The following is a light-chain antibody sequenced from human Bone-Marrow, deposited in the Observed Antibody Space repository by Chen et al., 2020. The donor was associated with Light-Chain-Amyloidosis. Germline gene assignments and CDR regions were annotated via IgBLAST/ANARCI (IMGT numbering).Light chain of an antibody. CDR1: SGSIATNY. CDR2: EDD. J-gene: IGLJ3*02. V-gene: IGLV6-57*01. CDR3: QSYQGSSQGV. Sequence: NFLLTQPHSVPESPGKTVIISCTRSSGSIATNYVQWYQQRPGSSPTTVIYEDDQRPSGVPDRFSGSIDRSSNSASLTISGLKTEDEADYYCQSYQGSSQGVFGGGTKLTVL.